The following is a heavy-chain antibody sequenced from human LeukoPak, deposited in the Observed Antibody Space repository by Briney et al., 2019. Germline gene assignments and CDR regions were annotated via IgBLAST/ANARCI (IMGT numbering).Heavy chain of an antibody. D-gene: IGHD6-13*01. Sequence: GGSLRLSCAASGFTFSSYSMNWVRQAPGQGLEWVSSISSSSSYIYYADSVKGRFTISRDNAKNSLYLQMNSLRAEDTAVYYCAGGIAAATFDYWGQGTLVTVSS. CDR1: GFTFSSYS. CDR2: ISSSSSYI. V-gene: IGHV3-21*01. CDR3: AGGIAAATFDY. J-gene: IGHJ4*02.